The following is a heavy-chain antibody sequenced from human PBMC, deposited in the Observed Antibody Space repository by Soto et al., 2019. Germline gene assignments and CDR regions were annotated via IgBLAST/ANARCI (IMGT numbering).Heavy chain of an antibody. J-gene: IGHJ4*02. CDR1: GYTFTSYG. V-gene: IGHV1-18*01. D-gene: IGHD3-10*01. CDR3: SRDPRYGSWTHLIDY. CDR2: ISAYNGNT. Sequence: ASVKVSCKASGYTFTSYGISWVRQAPGQGLEWMGWISAYNGNTNYAQKLQGRVTMTTDTSTSTAYMELRSLRSDDTAVYYCSRDPRYGSWTHLIDYWGQGTLVTVSS.